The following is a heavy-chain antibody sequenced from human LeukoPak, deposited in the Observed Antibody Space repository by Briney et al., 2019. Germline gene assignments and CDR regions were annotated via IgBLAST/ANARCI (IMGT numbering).Heavy chain of an antibody. J-gene: IGHJ4*02. V-gene: IGHV3-23*01. CDR1: GFTFSSYA. Sequence: PGASLRLSCAASGFTFSSYAMSWVRQAPGKGLEWVSAISGSGGSTYYADSVKGRFTISRDNSKNTLYLQMNSLRAEDTAVYYCAKDLVDIVATALGYWGQGTLVTVSS. D-gene: IGHD5-12*01. CDR2: ISGSGGST. CDR3: AKDLVDIVATALGY.